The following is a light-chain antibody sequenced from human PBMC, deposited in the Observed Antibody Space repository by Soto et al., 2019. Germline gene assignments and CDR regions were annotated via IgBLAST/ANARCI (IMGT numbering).Light chain of an antibody. CDR1: RSISTW. Sequence: DIQMTQSPSTLSASVGDRVTITCRASRSISTWLAWYQQKPGKAPKLLIYKASSLEAGVPSRFSGRRSGTEFTLTITSLQPDDFATYYCQQYNTYSRTFGQGTKVEIK. J-gene: IGKJ1*01. CDR2: KAS. CDR3: QQYNTYSRT. V-gene: IGKV1-5*03.